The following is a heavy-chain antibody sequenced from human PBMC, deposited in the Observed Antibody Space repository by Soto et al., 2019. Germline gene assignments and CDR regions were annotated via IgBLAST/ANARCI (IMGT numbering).Heavy chain of an antibody. Sequence: QVQLQESGPGLVKPSGTLSLTCAVSGGSISSSNWWSWVRQPPGKGLEWIGEIYHSGSTNYNPSLKSRVTISVDQSKNQFSLKLSSVTAADTAVYYCARDSVGLVATIWWFDPWGQGTLVTVSS. J-gene: IGHJ5*02. D-gene: IGHD5-12*01. CDR3: ARDSVGLVATIWWFDP. CDR2: IYHSGST. CDR1: GGSISSSNW. V-gene: IGHV4-4*02.